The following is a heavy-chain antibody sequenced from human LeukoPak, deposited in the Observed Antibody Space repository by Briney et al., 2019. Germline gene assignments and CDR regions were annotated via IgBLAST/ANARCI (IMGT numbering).Heavy chain of an antibody. CDR2: ISGSGGST. V-gene: IGHV3-23*01. CDR3: AKEPDYGDYFDY. D-gene: IGHD4-17*01. CDR1: GFTFSSYA. J-gene: IGHJ4*02. Sequence: GGSLRLSCAASGFTFSSYAMSWVRQAPGEGLEWVSAISGSGGSTYYADSGEGRFTISRDNSKNTLYLQMNSLRAEDTAVYYCAKEPDYGDYFDYWGQGTLVTVSS.